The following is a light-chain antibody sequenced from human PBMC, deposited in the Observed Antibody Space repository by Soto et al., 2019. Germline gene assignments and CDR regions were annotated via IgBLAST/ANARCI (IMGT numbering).Light chain of an antibody. J-gene: IGKJ4*01. Sequence: AIQMTQSPSSLSASVGDRVTITCRASQGIRNDLGWYQQKPGKAPKFLIYAASSLQSGVPSRFSGSGSGTDFTLTINSLQSEDFAVYYCQPYNNWPLTFGGGTKV. CDR3: QPYNNWPLT. CDR1: QGIRND. V-gene: IGKV1-6*01. CDR2: AAS.